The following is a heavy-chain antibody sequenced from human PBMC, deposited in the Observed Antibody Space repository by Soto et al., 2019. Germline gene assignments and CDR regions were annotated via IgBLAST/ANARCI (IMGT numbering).Heavy chain of an antibody. CDR1: GFTFSSYA. V-gene: IGHV3-30-3*01. CDR2: ISYDGSNK. D-gene: IGHD3-10*01. J-gene: IGHJ4*02. CDR3: AREGYYYGSGSYWVSWYYFDY. Sequence: GGSLRLSCAASGFTFSSYAMHWVRQAPGKWLEWVAVISYDGSNKYYADSVKGRFTISRDNSKNTLYLQMNSLRAEDTAVYYCAREGYYYGSGSYWVSWYYFDYWGQGXLVTVYS.